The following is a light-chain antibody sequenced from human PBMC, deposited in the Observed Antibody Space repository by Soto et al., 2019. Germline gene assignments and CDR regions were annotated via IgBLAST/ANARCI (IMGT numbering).Light chain of an antibody. Sequence: DIVMTQSPLSLPVTPGEPASISCWSNQSLLHRNGFNYLDWYLQKPGQSPQLLIYLGSNRASGVPDRFSGRGSVTDFTLKISRVEAEDVGVFYCMQSLQTPFTFGGGTKVENK. V-gene: IGKV2-28*01. J-gene: IGKJ4*01. CDR3: MQSLQTPFT. CDR1: QSLLHRNGFNY. CDR2: LGS.